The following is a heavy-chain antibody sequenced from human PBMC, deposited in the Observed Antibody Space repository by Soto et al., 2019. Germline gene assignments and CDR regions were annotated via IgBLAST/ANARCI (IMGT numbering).Heavy chain of an antibody. CDR3: ARDIVVVVAATPATIWHYYYYGMDV. CDR1: GYTFTSYG. CDR2: ISAYNGNT. D-gene: IGHD2-15*01. Sequence: ASVKVSCKASGYTFTSYGISWVRQAPGQGLEWMGWISAYNGNTNYAQRLQGRVTMTTDTSTSTAYMELRSLRSDDTAVYYCARDIVVVVAATPATIWHYYYYGMDVWGQGTTVTVSS. V-gene: IGHV1-18*01. J-gene: IGHJ6*02.